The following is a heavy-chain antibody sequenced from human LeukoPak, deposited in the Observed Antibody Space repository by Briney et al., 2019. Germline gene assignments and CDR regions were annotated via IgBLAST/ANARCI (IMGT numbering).Heavy chain of an antibody. CDR2: IYYTGST. Sequence: SETLSLTCDVYGESFSGYYWSWIRQPPGKGLEWIGTIYYTGSTYYNPSLKSRVTISVDTSKNQFSLKLSSVTAADTAVYYCARDATIAAPLMSWGQGTLVIVSS. CDR1: GESFSGYY. D-gene: IGHD6-13*01. J-gene: IGHJ4*02. V-gene: IGHV4-34*01. CDR3: ARDATIAAPLMS.